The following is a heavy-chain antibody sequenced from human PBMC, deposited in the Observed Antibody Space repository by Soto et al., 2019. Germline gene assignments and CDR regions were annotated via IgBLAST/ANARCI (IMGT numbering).Heavy chain of an antibody. D-gene: IGHD5-18*01. V-gene: IGHV3-30*18. CDR1: GFTFSTYG. CDR3: AKGFSYSVIDY. Sequence: QVQLVESGGGVVQPGRSLRLSCAASGFTFSTYGMHWVRQAPGKGLEWVAVISYDGSNKYYADSVKGRFTISRDNSKNTLYLQMSGLRAEDTAVYYCAKGFSYSVIDYWGQRTLVTVSS. CDR2: ISYDGSNK. J-gene: IGHJ4*02.